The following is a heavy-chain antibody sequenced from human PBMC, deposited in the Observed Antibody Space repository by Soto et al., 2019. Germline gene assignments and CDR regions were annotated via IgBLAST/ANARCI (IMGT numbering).Heavy chain of an antibody. V-gene: IGHV3-21*01. CDR2: ISSSSSYI. D-gene: IGHD6-6*01. CDR1: GFTFSSYS. CDR3: ARDATIAARPGWFDP. Sequence: PGGSLRLSCAASGFTFSSYSMNWVRQAPGKGLEWVSSISSSSSYIYYADSVKGRFTISRDNAKNSLYLQMNSLRAEDTAVYYCARDATIAARPGWFDPWGQGTLVTVSS. J-gene: IGHJ5*02.